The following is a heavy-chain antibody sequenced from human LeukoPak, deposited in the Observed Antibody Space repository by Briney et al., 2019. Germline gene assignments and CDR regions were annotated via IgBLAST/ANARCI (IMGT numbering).Heavy chain of an antibody. Sequence: PGKSLRLSCAASGFTFSSYGMHWVRQAPGKGLEWVAVIWYDGSNKYYADSVKGRFTISRDNSKNTLYLQMNSLRAEDTAVYYCARGYNSYGSRYYFDYWGQGTLVTVSS. CDR2: IWYDGSNK. CDR3: ARGYNSYGSRYYFDY. CDR1: GFTFSSYG. V-gene: IGHV3-33*01. J-gene: IGHJ4*02. D-gene: IGHD5-18*01.